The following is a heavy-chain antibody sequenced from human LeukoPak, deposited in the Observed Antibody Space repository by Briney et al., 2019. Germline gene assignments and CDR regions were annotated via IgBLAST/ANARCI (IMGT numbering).Heavy chain of an antibody. CDR2: IYTSGSGGST. Sequence: SQTLPLTCTVSGGSISSGNYYWNWIRQPAGKELEWIGRIYTSGSGGSTNYNPSLKSRVTISVDTSKNQFSLKLSSVTTADTAVCYCARPAGRLVVPAARYFQHWGQGTLVTVSS. V-gene: IGHV4-61*02. CDR1: GGSISSGNYY. J-gene: IGHJ1*01. D-gene: IGHD2-2*01. CDR3: ARPAGRLVVPAARYFQH.